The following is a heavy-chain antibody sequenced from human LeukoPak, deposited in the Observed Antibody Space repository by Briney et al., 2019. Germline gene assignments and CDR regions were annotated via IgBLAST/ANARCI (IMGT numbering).Heavy chain of an antibody. CDR3: ARAPYSSGWYLVY. J-gene: IGHJ4*02. CDR2: ISSSSSYI. D-gene: IGHD6-19*01. Sequence: GGSLRGSCAASGFTFSSYSMNWVRQAPGKGLEWVSSISSSSSYIYYADSVKGRFTISRDNAKNSLYLQMNSLRAEDTAVYYCARAPYSSGWYLVYWGQGTLVTVSS. CDR1: GFTFSSYS. V-gene: IGHV3-21*01.